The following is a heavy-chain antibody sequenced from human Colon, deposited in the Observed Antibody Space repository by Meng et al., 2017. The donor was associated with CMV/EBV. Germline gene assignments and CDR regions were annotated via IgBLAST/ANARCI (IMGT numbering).Heavy chain of an antibody. J-gene: IGHJ4*01. CDR3: ARGTQYSDFWSGFPF. CDR1: GFIFGDHA. V-gene: IGHV3-23*01. Sequence: GGSLRLSCSASGFIFGDHAMSWVRQAPGKGLEWVASIIGSGFYTYYADSVKGRFTISRDNSRNMIDLQMNNLTAEDTALYYCARGTQYSDFWSGFPFWGHGTLVTVSS. CDR2: IIGSGFYT. D-gene: IGHD3-3*01.